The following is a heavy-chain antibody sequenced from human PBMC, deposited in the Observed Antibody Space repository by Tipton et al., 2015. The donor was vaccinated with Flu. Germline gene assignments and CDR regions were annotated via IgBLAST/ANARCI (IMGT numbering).Heavy chain of an antibody. J-gene: IGHJ4*02. Sequence: SLRLSCAASGFVFYSYAMSWVRPAPGKGLEWVALISSGGDTIYYADAVKGRFTISRDSSKNTLYLQMNSLRAEDTALYYCAKSPGYGDVFDYWGQGALVTVSS. CDR3: AKSPGYGDVFDY. V-gene: IGHV3-23*01. CDR1: GFVFYSYA. D-gene: IGHD5-18*01. CDR2: ISSGGDTI.